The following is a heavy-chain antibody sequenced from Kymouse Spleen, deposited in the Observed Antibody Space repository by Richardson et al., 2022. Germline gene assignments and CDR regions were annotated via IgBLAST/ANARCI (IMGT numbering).Heavy chain of an antibody. CDR3: TTEITGTTILLGY. CDR2: IKSKTDGGTT. D-gene: IGHD1-7*01. Sequence: EVQLVESGGGLVKPGGSLRLSCAASGFTFSNAWMSWVRQAPGKGLEWVGRIKSKTDGGTTDYAAPVKGRFTISRDDSKNTLYLQMNSLKTEDTAVYYCTTEITGTTILLGYWGQGTLVTVSS. CDR1: GFTFSNAW. J-gene: IGHJ4*02. V-gene: IGHV3-15*01.